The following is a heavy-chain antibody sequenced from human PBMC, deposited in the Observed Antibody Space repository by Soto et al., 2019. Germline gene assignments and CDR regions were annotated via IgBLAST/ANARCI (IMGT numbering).Heavy chain of an antibody. CDR1: GYTFSKYD. J-gene: IGHJ4*02. CDR2: ISPSSGRA. Sequence: GASVKVSCKASGYTFSKYDVSWVRQAPGQGLEWLGLISPSSGRASYSEKFQGRVTMSADTPTTTAYLELRSLRSDDTAVYYCVRQYFDFWTDYPDFDYWGQGTLVTVSS. V-gene: IGHV1-18*04. D-gene: IGHD3-3*01. CDR3: VRQYFDFWTDYPDFDY.